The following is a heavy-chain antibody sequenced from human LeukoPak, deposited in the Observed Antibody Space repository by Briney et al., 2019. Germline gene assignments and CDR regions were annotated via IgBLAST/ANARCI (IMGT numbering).Heavy chain of an antibody. CDR2: ISAYNGNT. J-gene: IGHJ3*02. D-gene: IGHD2-2*01. CDR3: ARDSSCSSTSCYAFDI. CDR1: GYTFTSYV. V-gene: IGHV1-18*01. Sequence: GASGRISCKASGYTFTSYVISGVRQAPGEGLEWMGWISAYNGNTNYAQKLQGRVTMTTDTSTSTAYMELRSLRSDNTALYYCARDSSCSSTSCYAFDIWGQGTMVTVSS.